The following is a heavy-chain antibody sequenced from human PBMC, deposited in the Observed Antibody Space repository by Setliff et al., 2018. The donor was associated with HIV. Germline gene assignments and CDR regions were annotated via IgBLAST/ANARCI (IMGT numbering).Heavy chain of an antibody. D-gene: IGHD3-22*01. V-gene: IGHV4-38-2*02. Sequence: SETLSLTCTVSGYSVNSDYLWCWIRQPPGKGLEWIGSIYYSGRTYYNPSLKSRVTISVDTSKNQFSLKLSSVTAAGTAVYYCARVGWDYYDSSGVGEFDYWGQGTLVTVSS. CDR1: GYSVNSDYL. J-gene: IGHJ4*02. CDR2: IYYSGRT. CDR3: ARVGWDYYDSSGVGEFDY.